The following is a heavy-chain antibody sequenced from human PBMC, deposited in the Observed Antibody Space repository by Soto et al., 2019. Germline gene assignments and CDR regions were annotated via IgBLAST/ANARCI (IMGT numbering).Heavy chain of an antibody. D-gene: IGHD3-10*01. Sequence: SETLSLTCTVSGGSISSYYWSWIRQPPGKGLEWIGYIYYSGSTNYNPSLKSRVTISVDTSKNQFSLKLSSVTAADTAVYYCARRPTKYMDVWGKGTTVTVSSGKNLYYCARARGYDYYYYMDVWGKGTTVTVSS. J-gene: IGHJ6*03. CDR3: ARRPTKYMDVWGKGTTVTVSSGKNLYYCARARGYDYYYYMDV. CDR1: GGSISSYY. V-gene: IGHV4-59*08. CDR2: IYYSGST.